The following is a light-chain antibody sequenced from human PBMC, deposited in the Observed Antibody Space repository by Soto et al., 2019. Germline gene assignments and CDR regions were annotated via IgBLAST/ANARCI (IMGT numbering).Light chain of an antibody. J-gene: IGLJ2*01. Sequence: QSVLTQSSSASASLGSSVKLTCTLSSGHSSYIIAWHQQQPGKAPRYLMKLEGSGSYNKGSVVPDRFSSSSPGADRYITIFSRSCLDDSDYYCETCVGNTQVLCGGAKLTVL. CDR2: LEGSGSY. CDR1: SGHSSYI. V-gene: IGLV4-60*02. CDR3: ETCVGNTQV.